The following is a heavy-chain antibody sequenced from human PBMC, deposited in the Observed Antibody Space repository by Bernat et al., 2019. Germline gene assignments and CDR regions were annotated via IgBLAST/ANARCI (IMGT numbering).Heavy chain of an antibody. J-gene: IGHJ6*03. CDR1: GGSFSGYY. Sequence: QLQLQESGPGLVKPSETLSLTCAVYGGSFSGYYWSWIRQPPGKGLEWIGEINHSGSTNYNPSLKSRVTISVDTSKNQFSLKLSSVTAADTAVYYCARGQTGYCSSTSCYATRYMDVWGKGTTVTVSS. D-gene: IGHD2-2*01. V-gene: IGHV4-34*01. CDR2: INHSGST. CDR3: ARGQTGYCSSTSCYATRYMDV.